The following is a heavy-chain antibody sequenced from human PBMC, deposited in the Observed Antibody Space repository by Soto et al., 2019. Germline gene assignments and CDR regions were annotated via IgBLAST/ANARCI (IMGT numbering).Heavy chain of an antibody. Sequence: SETLSLTCTVSGGSISSGGYYWSWIRQHPGKGLEWIGYIYYSGSTYYNPSLKSRVTISVDTSKNQFSLKLSSVTAADTAVYYCARDPNCSSTSCPNYYGMDVWGQGTTVTVSS. CDR2: IYYSGST. CDR1: GGSISSGGYY. D-gene: IGHD2-2*01. V-gene: IGHV4-31*03. J-gene: IGHJ6*02. CDR3: ARDPNCSSTSCPNYYGMDV.